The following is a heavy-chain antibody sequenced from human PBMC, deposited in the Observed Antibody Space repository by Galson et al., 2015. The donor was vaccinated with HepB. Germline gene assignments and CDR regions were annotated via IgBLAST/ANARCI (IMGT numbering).Heavy chain of an antibody. Sequence: QSGAEVKKPGESLKISCKCFGYDFSHYWIGWVRQVPGKGLEWMGIIHPGDSDSRYTSNSRYSPSFQGHVTLSVDKSINTAYLQWSSLEASDTAMYYCARSRLSMVRGVIMYYYGMDVWGQGTTVTVSS. CDR3: ARSRLSMVRGVIMYYYGMDV. V-gene: IGHV5-51*01. CDR2: IHPGDSDSRYTSNS. J-gene: IGHJ6*02. CDR1: GYDFSHYW. D-gene: IGHD3-10*01.